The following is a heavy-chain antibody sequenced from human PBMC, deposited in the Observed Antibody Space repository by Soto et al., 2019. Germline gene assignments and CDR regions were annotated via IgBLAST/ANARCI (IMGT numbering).Heavy chain of an antibody. CDR3: ARGSSPANYYDSSGSLGH. CDR2: IIPIFGTA. Sequence: SVKVSCKASGGTFSSYAISWVRQAPGQGLEWMGGIIPIFGTANYAQKFQGRVTITADESTSTAYMELSSLRSEDTAVYYCARGSSPANYYDSSGSLGHWGQGTLVTVSS. D-gene: IGHD3-22*01. CDR1: GGTFSSYA. V-gene: IGHV1-69*13. J-gene: IGHJ5*02.